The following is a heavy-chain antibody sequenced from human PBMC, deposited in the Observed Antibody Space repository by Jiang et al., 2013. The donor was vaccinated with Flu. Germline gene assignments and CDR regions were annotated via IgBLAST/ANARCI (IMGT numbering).Heavy chain of an antibody. J-gene: IGHJ3*01. CDR2: ISGSDGVT. D-gene: IGHD3-10*01. CDR3: AKTYYYGLRGAYDV. V-gene: IGHV3-23*01. Sequence: QLLESGGGLVQPGGSLRLSCAASGFTFSSYCMSWVRQAPGKGLEWVSSISGSDGVTHYADSVRGRFTISRDNSKNTLYLQMNSLSAEDTAAYHCAKTYYYGLRGAYDVWGQGTMVTVSS. CDR1: GFTFSSYC.